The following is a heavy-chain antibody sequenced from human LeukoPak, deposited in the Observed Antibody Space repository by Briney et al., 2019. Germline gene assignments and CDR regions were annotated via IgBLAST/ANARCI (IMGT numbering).Heavy chain of an antibody. V-gene: IGHV3-23*01. J-gene: IGHJ4*02. CDR3: ARKVAVAMDLDY. CDR2: ITGAGSST. CDR1: GFTFKSYG. D-gene: IGHD5-18*01. Sequence: GGSLRLSCAASGFTFKSYGMTWVRQVPGKGLEWVSSITGAGSSTKYANSVNGRFTISRDNSKNTLSLQMTGLRAEDTAVYYCARKVAVAMDLDYWGQGTLVTVSS.